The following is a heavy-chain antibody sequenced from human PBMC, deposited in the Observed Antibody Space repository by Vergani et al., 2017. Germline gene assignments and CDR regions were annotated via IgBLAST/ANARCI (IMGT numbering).Heavy chain of an antibody. V-gene: IGHV4-38-2*01. Sequence: QVQLQESGPGLVKPSETLSLTCAVSGYSISSGYYWGWIRQPPGKGLEWIGSIYHSGSTYYNPSLKSRVTISVDTSKNQFSLKLSSVTAADTAVYYCARHTHYGSGSYFYYYYGMDVWGQGTTVTVSS. D-gene: IGHD3-10*01. CDR2: IYHSGST. J-gene: IGHJ6*02. CDR3: ARHTHYGSGSYFYYYYGMDV. CDR1: GYSISSGYY.